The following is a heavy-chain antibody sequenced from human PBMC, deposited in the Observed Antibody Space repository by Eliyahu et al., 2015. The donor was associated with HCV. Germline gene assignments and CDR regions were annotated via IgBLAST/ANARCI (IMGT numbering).Heavy chain of an antibody. V-gene: IGHV3-74*01. Sequence: STNYADSVKGRFTISRDNAKNTLYLQMNSLRVEDTGVYYCATAGSGWSPSDYWGQGPWSPSPQ. J-gene: IGHJ4*02. CDR3: ATAGSGWSPSDY. CDR2: ST. D-gene: IGHD6-19*01.